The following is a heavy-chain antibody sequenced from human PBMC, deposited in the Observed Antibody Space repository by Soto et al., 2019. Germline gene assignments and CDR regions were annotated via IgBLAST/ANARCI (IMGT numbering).Heavy chain of an antibody. Sequence: SETLSLTCTFSCGSIISGDYYWSWIRQPPGKGLEWIGYIYYSGSTYYNPSLKSRVTISVDTSKNQFSLKLSSVTAADTAVYYCARDRYYYGSGSHYYYYGMDVWGQGTTVTVSS. J-gene: IGHJ6*02. D-gene: IGHD3-10*01. CDR1: CGSIISGDYY. V-gene: IGHV4-30-4*01. CDR3: ARDRYYYGSGSHYYYYGMDV. CDR2: IYYSGST.